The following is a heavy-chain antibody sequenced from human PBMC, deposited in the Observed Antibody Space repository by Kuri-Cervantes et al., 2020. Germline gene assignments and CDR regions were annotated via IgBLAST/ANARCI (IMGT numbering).Heavy chain of an antibody. D-gene: IGHD2-8*02. J-gene: IGHJ4*02. CDR2: IYHNGRT. V-gene: IGHV4-38-2*02. CDR1: SYSITSSYY. Sequence: LRLSCTVSSYSITSSYYWGWIRQSPGKGLEWIGSIYHNGRTYYNPSLRSRVTVSVDTSKNQFPLKLNSVTAADTAIYYCASVTGTGFPDYWGQGARVTVSS. CDR3: ASVTGTGFPDY.